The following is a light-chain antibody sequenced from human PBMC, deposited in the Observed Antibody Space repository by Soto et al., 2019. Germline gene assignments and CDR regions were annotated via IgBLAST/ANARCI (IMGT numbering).Light chain of an antibody. CDR2: DAS. Sequence: DIQMPQSPSSLSASVGDRVTITSQASQDISNYLNWYQQKPGKAPKLLIYDASNLETGVPSRFSGSGSGTDFTFTISSLQPEDIATYYCQQYDNLPLTFGGGTKVDIK. J-gene: IGKJ4*01. CDR1: QDISNY. V-gene: IGKV1-33*01. CDR3: QQYDNLPLT.